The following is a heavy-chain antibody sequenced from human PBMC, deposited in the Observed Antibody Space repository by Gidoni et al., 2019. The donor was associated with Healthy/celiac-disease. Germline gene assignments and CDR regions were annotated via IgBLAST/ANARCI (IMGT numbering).Heavy chain of an antibody. J-gene: IGHJ5*02. CDR3: ASRAFGGGSGYYR. V-gene: IGHV3-21*01. CDR1: GSTFSSYS. D-gene: IGHD3-3*01. Sequence: EVQLVESGGGLVNPGGSLRLSRAAYGSTFSSYSMNWVRQAPGKGLECVSSISSSSSYIYYADSVKGRCYISRDNAKNSLYLQMNSLRAEDTAVYYCASRAFGGGSGYYRWGQGTLVTVSS. CDR2: ISSSSSYI.